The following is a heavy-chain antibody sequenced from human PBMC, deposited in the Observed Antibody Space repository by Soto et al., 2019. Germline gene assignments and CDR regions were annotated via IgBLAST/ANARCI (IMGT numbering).Heavy chain of an antibody. Sequence: EVQLVESGGGLVQPGGSLRLSCVASGFTFDYYWMHWVRQAPGAGLRWVSRLQTDGSHPAYADSVKGRFTISRDNAKNTLYLQMNNLRADDTAVYYCARGGDPDYWGQGTLVTVSS. CDR2: LQTDGSHP. CDR3: ARGGDPDY. CDR1: GFTFDYYW. V-gene: IGHV3-74*01. D-gene: IGHD2-21*02. J-gene: IGHJ4*02.